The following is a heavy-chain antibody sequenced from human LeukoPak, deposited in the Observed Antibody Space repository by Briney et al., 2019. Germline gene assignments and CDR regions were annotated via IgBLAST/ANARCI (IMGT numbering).Heavy chain of an antibody. CDR1: GFPFSSYW. V-gene: IGHV3-7*04. J-gene: IGHJ4*02. D-gene: IGHD5-24*01. Sequence: GSLRLSCVASGFPFSSYWMTWVRQAPGKGLEWVANIKQDGSRKSYVDSVKGRFTISRDNAKNSLYLQMNSLRAEDTAIYYCTRVGYIDEGIDYWGQGTLVTVSS. CDR3: TRVGYIDEGIDY. CDR2: IKQDGSRK.